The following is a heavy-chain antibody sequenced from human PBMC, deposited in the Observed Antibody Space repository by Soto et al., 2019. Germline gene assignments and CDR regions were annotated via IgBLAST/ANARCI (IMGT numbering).Heavy chain of an antibody. D-gene: IGHD6-25*01. CDR3: AHSRNLITADAQVGDFYY. CDR1: GFSLNTDGEG. CDR2: IYWDDDE. J-gene: IGHJ4*02. Sequence: QITLKESGPTQVNPTQTLTLTCSFSGFSLNTDGEGVGWVRQPPGEALEWLALIYWDDDERYSPSLKTRLTISNDPSKHQVVLIMTNMDPVETATYYCAHSRNLITADAQVGDFYYWGQGTLVTVSS. V-gene: IGHV2-5*02.